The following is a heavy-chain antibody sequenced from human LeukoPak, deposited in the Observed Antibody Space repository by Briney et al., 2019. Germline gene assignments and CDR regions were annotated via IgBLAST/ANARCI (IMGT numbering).Heavy chain of an antibody. D-gene: IGHD2/OR15-2a*01. V-gene: IGHV3-33*01. CDR2: IWNDGSNK. Sequence: GGSLRLSCAASGFTFSSYGMHWVRQAPGKGLEWVAVIWNDGSNKYYADSVKGRFTISRDNSKNTLYLQMNSLRVEDTAVYYCAVEYNSSPYAFDIWGQGTKVTVSS. CDR3: AVEYNSSPYAFDI. J-gene: IGHJ3*02. CDR1: GFTFSSYG.